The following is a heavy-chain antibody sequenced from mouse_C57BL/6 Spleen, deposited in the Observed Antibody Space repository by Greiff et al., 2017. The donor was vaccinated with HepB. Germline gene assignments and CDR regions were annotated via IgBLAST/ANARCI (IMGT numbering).Heavy chain of an antibody. J-gene: IGHJ4*01. CDR1: GYTFTSYT. D-gene: IGHD1-1*01. CDR2: INPSSGYT. V-gene: IGHV1-4*01. Sequence: QVQLKESGAELARPGASVKMSCKASGYTFTSYTMHWVKQRPGQGLEWIGYINPSSGYTKYNQKFKDKATLTADKSSSTAYMQLSSLTSEDSAVYYCARKAPYGSSFYYAMDYWGQGTSVTVSS. CDR3: ARKAPYGSSFYYAMDY.